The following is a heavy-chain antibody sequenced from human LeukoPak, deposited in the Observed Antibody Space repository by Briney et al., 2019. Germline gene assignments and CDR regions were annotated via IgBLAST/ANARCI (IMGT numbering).Heavy chain of an antibody. CDR2: INPNSGGT. D-gene: IGHD2-2*01. V-gene: IGHV1-2*02. CDR1: GYTFTGYY. CDR3: ARGRVYCSSTSCYAVGAFDI. J-gene: IGHJ3*02. Sequence: ASVKVSCKASGYTFTGYYMHWVRQAPGQGLEWMGWINPNSGGTNYAQKFQGRVTMTRNTSISTAYMELSSLRSEDTAVYYCARGRVYCSSTSCYAVGAFDIWGQGTMVTVSS.